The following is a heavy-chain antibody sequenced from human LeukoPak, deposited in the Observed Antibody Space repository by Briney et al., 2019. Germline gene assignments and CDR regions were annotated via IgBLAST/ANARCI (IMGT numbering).Heavy chain of an antibody. CDR3: AKGPLWDQLLPFDY. D-gene: IGHD2-2*01. Sequence: GGSLRLSCSASGFTFSSYGMHWVRQAPGKGLEWVAVISYDGSNKYYADSVKGRFTISRDNSKNTLYLQMNSLRAEDTAVYYCAKGPLWDQLLPFDYWGQGTLVTVSS. V-gene: IGHV3-30*18. J-gene: IGHJ4*02. CDR1: GFTFSSYG. CDR2: ISYDGSNK.